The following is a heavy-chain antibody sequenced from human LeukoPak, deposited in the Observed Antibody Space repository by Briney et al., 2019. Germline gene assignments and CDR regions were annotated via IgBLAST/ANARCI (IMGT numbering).Heavy chain of an antibody. V-gene: IGHV3-23*01. CDR1: GFTFSSYA. CDR3: AKDSNSNY. Sequence: QSGGSLRPSCAASGFTFSSYAMSWVRQAPGKGLEWVSAISGSGASTYYADSVKGRFTISRDNSKNTLYLQMNSLRAEDTAIYYCAKDSNSNYWGQGTQVTVSS. J-gene: IGHJ4*02. D-gene: IGHD4-11*01. CDR2: ISGSGAST.